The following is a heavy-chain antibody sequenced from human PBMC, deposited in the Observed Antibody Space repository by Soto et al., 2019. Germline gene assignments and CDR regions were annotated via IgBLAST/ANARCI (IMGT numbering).Heavy chain of an antibody. V-gene: IGHV3-53*01. CDR2: IYSSGAT. CDR3: ERGITRTTFDY. J-gene: IGHJ4*02. CDR1: GFIVSHNY. D-gene: IGHD1-20*01. Sequence: PGGSLRLSCIPSGFIVSHNYMSWVRQAPGTGLEWVSVIYSSGATYYADSVKGRFTISRDDSKNTLYLQMNSLRAEDSDVYYCERGITRTTFDYWGQGTMVTVPS.